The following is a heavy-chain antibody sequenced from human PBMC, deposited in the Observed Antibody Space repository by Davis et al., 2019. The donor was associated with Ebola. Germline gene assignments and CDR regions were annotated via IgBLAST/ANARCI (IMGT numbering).Heavy chain of an antibody. CDR3: ARGGGSTQSGIDY. CDR1: GYTFTDYN. Sequence: ASVKVSCKASGYTFTDYNIHWMRQAPGQGLEWLGRVILKSGATNYAQKFQGRVTMTRDTSISTVYMELSSLRYDDTADYYCARGGGSTQSGIDYWGQGNLVTVSS. D-gene: IGHD3-10*01. J-gene: IGHJ4*02. CDR2: VILKSGAT. V-gene: IGHV1-2*06.